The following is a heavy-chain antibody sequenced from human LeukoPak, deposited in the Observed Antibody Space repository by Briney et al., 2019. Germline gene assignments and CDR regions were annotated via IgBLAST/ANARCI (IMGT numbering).Heavy chain of an antibody. CDR1: GGSINSNNW. CDR2: IYRSGST. V-gene: IGHV4-4*02. CDR3: AKGYYYGSGTYADPFDY. J-gene: IGHJ4*02. D-gene: IGHD3-10*01. Sequence: PSGTLSLTCAVSGGSINSNNWWSWVRQPPGKGLDWIGEIYRSGSTYYNPSLKSRVTISVDRSKNQFSLKLSSVTAADTAVYYCAKGYYYGSGTYADPFDYWGQGTLVTVSS.